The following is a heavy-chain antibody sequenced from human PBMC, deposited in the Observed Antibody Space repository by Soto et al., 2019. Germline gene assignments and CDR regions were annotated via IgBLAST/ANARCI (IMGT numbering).Heavy chain of an antibody. CDR1: GFTSSNYA. D-gene: IGHD6-6*01. J-gene: IGHJ4*02. CDR3: VKDRNSSSPRYFDC. CDR2: ISASGVST. V-gene: IGHV3-23*01. Sequence: GGSLRLSCAASGFTSSNYAMNWVRQAPGKGLEWVSGISASGVSTYYADSVKGRFTISRDNSENTLYLQMNSLGAEDTAVYFCVKDRNSSSPRYFDCWGQGTLVTVSS.